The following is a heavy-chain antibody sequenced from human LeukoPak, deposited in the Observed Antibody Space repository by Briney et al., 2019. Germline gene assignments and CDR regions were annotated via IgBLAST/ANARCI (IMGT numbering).Heavy chain of an antibody. J-gene: IGHJ3*02. V-gene: IGHV4-39*07. Sequence: SETLSLTCTVSGGSISSSSYYWGWIRQPPGKGLEWIGSIYYSGSTYYNPSLKSRVPISVDTSKNQFSLKLSSVTAADTAVYYCARDASSTRFDAFDIWGQGTMVTVSS. CDR3: ARDASSTRFDAFDI. CDR1: GGSISSSSYY. CDR2: IYYSGST. D-gene: IGHD2-2*01.